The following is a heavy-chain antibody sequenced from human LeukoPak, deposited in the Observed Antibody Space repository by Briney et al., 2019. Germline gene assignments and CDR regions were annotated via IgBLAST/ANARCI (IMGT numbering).Heavy chain of an antibody. CDR1: GGSISSYY. J-gene: IGHJ6*02. V-gene: IGHV4-59*01. D-gene: IGHD6-13*01. Sequence: SETLSLTCTVSGGSISSYYWSWIRQPPGKGLEWIGYIYSSGSTNYNPSLKSRVTISVDTSKNQFSLKLSSVTAADTAVYYCARDRGVYSSSGYYYYYGMDVWGQGTTVTVSS. CDR3: ARDRGVYSSSGYYYYYGMDV. CDR2: IYSSGST.